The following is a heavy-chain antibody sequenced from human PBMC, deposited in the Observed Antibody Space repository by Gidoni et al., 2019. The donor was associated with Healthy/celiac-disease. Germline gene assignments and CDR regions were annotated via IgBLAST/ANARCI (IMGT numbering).Heavy chain of an antibody. V-gene: IGHV3-23*01. CDR1: GFTFSSYA. D-gene: IGHD3-3*01. Sequence: EVQLLESGGGLVQPGGSLRLSCAASGFTFSSYAMSWVRQAPGKGLEWVSAISGSGGSTYYADSVKGRFTISRDNSKNTLYLQMNSLRAEDTAVYYCANRIDFSPDVSYYYYGMDVWGQGTTVTVSS. CDR3: ANRIDFSPDVSYYYYGMDV. J-gene: IGHJ6*02. CDR2: ISGSGGST.